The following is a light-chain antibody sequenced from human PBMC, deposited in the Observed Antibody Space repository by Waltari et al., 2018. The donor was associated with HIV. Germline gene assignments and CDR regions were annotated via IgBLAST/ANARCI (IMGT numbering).Light chain of an antibody. Sequence: SYVLTQPPSVSVAPGQTARITCGGDNIGGHSVHWYQQKPGQAPVLVVHDDSNRPSGNPGRFSGSNAGNTATLTISRVEGGDEAEYYGQVWDRGSEGVFGGGNKLSVL. CDR2: DDS. J-gene: IGLJ3*02. CDR1: NIGGHS. CDR3: QVWDRGSEGV. V-gene: IGLV3-21*02.